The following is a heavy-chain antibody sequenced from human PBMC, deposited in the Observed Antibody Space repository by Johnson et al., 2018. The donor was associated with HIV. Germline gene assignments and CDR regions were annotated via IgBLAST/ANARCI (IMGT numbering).Heavy chain of an antibody. D-gene: IGHD3-16*01. Sequence: QVQLVESGGGLVQPGGSLRLSCAASGFTFRSYWMSWVRQAPGKGLEWVALISYDGNKKYYVDSVKGRFTISRDNSKNTLYRQMNSLRAEDTAVDYCSKRGGERGGIGDAFDIWGQGTMVTVSS. CDR2: ISYDGNKK. CDR1: GFTFRSYW. CDR3: SKRGGERGGIGDAFDI. J-gene: IGHJ3*02. V-gene: IGHV3-30*18.